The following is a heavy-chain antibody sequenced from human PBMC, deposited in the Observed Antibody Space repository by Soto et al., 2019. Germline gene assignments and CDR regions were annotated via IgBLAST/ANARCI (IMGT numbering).Heavy chain of an antibody. CDR1: SGPISSSNW. CDR2: IYHSGST. CDR3: AREVVPAVMGGYMDV. V-gene: IGHV4-4*02. J-gene: IGHJ6*03. Sequence: QVQLQESGPGLVKPSGTLSLTCAVSSGPISSSNWWSWVRQPPGKGLEWIGEIYHSGSTNYNPSLKNRVTISVDKSKNQFSLKLSSVTAADTAVYYCAREVVPAVMGGYMDVWGKGTTVTVSS. D-gene: IGHD2-2*01.